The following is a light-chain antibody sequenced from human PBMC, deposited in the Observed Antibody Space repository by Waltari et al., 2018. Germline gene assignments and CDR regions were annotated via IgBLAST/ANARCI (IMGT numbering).Light chain of an antibody. Sequence: SYELTQPPSVSVSPGQTASITCSGDKLGDQYACWYQQKPGQSPVLVIYQDNNRPPGIPERFSGSNSGNTATLTIRGTQAMDEADYYCQAWDSSTAIFGGGTKLTVL. V-gene: IGLV3-1*01. CDR3: QAWDSSTAI. CDR2: QDN. CDR1: KLGDQY. J-gene: IGLJ2*01.